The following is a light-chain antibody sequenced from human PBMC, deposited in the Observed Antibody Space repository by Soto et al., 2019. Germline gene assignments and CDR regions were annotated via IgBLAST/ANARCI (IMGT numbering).Light chain of an antibody. V-gene: IGKV3-20*01. CDR1: QRVWSTY. Sequence: IVVTQSPGTLSLSPGDRATLSSRASQRVWSTYLAWYQQKHGQAPTLLIYGASNRATGIPDRFSGSGAGTDLTLTIGRLEPEDVAVYYCQQYGNSPTRTFGQGTKLEIK. CDR2: GAS. J-gene: IGKJ2*01. CDR3: QQYGNSPTRT.